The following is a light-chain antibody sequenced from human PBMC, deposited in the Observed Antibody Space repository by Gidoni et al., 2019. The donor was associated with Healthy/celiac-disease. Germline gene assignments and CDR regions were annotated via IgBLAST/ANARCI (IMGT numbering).Light chain of an antibody. CDR3: QQYYSTPWS. Sequence: TQSPDSLAVSLCEMATINCKSSQSVLYSSNNKNYLAWYQQKPGQPPKLLIYWASTRESGVPDRFSGSGSGTDFTLTISSLQAEDVAVYYCQQYYSTPWSFGQGTKVEIK. V-gene: IGKV4-1*01. CDR2: WAS. J-gene: IGKJ1*01. CDR1: QSVLYSSNNKNY.